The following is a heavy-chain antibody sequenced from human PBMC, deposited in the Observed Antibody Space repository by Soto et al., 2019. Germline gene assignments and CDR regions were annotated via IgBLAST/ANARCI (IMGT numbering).Heavy chain of an antibody. V-gene: IGHV4-39*01. CDR2: IYFSGST. CDR1: GGSISSYY. J-gene: IGHJ4*02. D-gene: IGHD5-12*01. Sequence: ASETLSLTCTVSGGSISSYYWAWIRQPPGKGLEWIGSIYFSGSTYYNSALKSRLAISIDMSKNQFSLNLSSVTDADTAVYYCARHLSESGYDLNYWGQGTPVTVSS. CDR3: ARHLSESGYDLNY.